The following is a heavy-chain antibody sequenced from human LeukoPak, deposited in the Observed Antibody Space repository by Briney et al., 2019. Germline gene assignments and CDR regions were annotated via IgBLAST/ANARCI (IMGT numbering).Heavy chain of an antibody. CDR1: GGSISGSTYH. D-gene: IGHD2-8*01. CDR3: TRLVNGRPLDL. V-gene: IGHV4-39*01. Sequence: SETLSLTCTVSGGSISGSTYHWGWIRQPPGKGLEWIGSFTGNTYSNPSLKSRVTISLDTSKNQFSLKLTSVTPADTAMYYCTRLVNGRPLDLSGQGVLVTVSS. CDR2: FTGNT. J-gene: IGHJ4*02.